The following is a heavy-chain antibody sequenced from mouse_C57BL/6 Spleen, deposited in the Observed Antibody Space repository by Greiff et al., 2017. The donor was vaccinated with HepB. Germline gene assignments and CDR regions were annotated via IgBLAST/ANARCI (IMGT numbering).Heavy chain of an antibody. CDR1: GFTFSSYG. Sequence: EVKLVESGGDLVKPGGSLKLSCAASGFTFSSYGMSWVRQTPDKRLEWVATISSGGSYTYYPDSVKGRFTISRDNAKNTLYLQMSSLKSEDTAMYYGARHSLYDYAFDDGGQGTTLTVSS. D-gene: IGHD2-4*01. CDR2: ISSGGSYT. V-gene: IGHV5-6*01. J-gene: IGHJ2*01. CDR3: ARHSLYDYAFDD.